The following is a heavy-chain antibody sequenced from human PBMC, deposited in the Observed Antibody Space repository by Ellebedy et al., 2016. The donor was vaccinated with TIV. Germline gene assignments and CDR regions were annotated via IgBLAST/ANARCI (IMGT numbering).Heavy chain of an antibody. CDR3: ASSGWPGH. J-gene: IGHJ4*02. CDR1: GGSISSTNW. CDR2: IFHSGTT. Sequence: MPSETLSLTCAVSGGSISSTNWGSWVRKAPGKGREWFCEIFHSGTTNYNPSLKSRVTISVDKSKNQFSLKLTSVTAADTAVYYCASSGWPGHWGQGTLVTVSS. D-gene: IGHD6-19*01. V-gene: IGHV4-4*02.